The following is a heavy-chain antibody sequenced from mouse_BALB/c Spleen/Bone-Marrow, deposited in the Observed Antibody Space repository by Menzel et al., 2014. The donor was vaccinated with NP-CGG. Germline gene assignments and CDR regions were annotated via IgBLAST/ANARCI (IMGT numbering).Heavy chain of an antibody. J-gene: IGHJ2*01. CDR2: ISSGGSYT. CDR3: ARHGITGLLDY. CDR1: GFTFSSYA. V-gene: IGHV5-9-1*01. D-gene: IGHD2-4*01. Sequence: EVMLVESGGGLVKPGGSLKLSCAASGFTFSSYAMSWVRQTPEKRLEWVATISSGGSYTYYPGSVKGRFTISRDNAKNTLYLQMSSLRSEDTAMYYCARHGITGLLDYWGQGTTLTVSS.